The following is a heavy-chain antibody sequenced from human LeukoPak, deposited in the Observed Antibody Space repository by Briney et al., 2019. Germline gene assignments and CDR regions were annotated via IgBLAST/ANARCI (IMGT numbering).Heavy chain of an antibody. CDR3: ASKGYCSGGSCYGNWYFDL. CDR2: ISRSGRTI. D-gene: IGHD2-15*01. CDR1: GSTLSDYY. V-gene: IGHV3-11*01. Sequence: PGGSLRLSCAVSGSTLSDYYMSWIRQAQGRGLGWVSYISRSGRTIFYADSVKGRFTISRDNAKNSLYLQMNSLRAEDTAVYYCASKGYCSGGSCYGNWYFDLWGRGTLVTVSS. J-gene: IGHJ2*01.